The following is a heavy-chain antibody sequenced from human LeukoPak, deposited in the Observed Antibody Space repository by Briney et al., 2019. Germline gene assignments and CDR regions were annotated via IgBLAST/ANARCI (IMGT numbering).Heavy chain of an antibody. D-gene: IGHD3-22*01. CDR1: GFTFSSYS. J-gene: IGHJ3*02. CDR3: ARELDYYDSSGADDAFDI. Sequence: GGSLRLSCAASGFTFSSYSMNWVRQAPGKGLEWVSSISSSSSYIYYADSVKGRFTISRDNANNSLYLQMNSLRAEDTAVYYCARELDYYDSSGADDAFDIWGQGTMVTVSS. V-gene: IGHV3-21*01. CDR2: ISSSSSYI.